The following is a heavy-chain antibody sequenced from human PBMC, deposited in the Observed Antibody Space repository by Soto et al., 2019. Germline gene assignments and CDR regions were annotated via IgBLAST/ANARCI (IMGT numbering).Heavy chain of an antibody. Sequence: ASVKVSCKASGYTFTGYYMHWVRQAPGQGLEWMGWINPNSGGTNYAQKFQGWVTMTKNTLYLQTNNLRHEDTAVYYCAKDGGPVYCNSPGCSAKHFGYWGQGTLVTVSS. CDR3: AKDGGPVYCNSPGCSAKHFGY. CDR1: GYTFTGYY. V-gene: IGHV1-2*04. CDR2: INPNSGGT. J-gene: IGHJ4*02. D-gene: IGHD2-2*01.